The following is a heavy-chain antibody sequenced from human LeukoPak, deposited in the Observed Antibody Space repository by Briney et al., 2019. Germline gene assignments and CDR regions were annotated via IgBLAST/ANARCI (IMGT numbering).Heavy chain of an antibody. CDR2: IYYSGST. V-gene: IGHV4-39*01. CDR1: GGSISSSSYY. CDR3: ARREQLADPDY. J-gene: IGHJ4*02. D-gene: IGHD6-6*01. Sequence: SETLSLTCTVSGGSISSSSYYWGWIRQPPGKGLEWIGSIYYSGSTYYNPSLKSRVTISVDTSKNQFSLKLSSVTAADTAVYYCARREQLADPDYWGQGTLVTVSS.